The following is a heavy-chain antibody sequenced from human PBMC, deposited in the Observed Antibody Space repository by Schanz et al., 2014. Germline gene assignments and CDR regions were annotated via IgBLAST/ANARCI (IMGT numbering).Heavy chain of an antibody. V-gene: IGHV3-7*01. D-gene: IGHD6-13*01. J-gene: IGHJ4*02. CDR1: GFTFSSYW. Sequence: EVQLVESGGGLVQPGGSLRLSCAASGFTFSSYWMHWVRQVPGKGLEWVANIKKDGSEKYYVDSVKGRFTISRDNSKNTVYIQMNSLRAEDTAVYFCVSQTGSPNYWGQGTLXTVSS. CDR2: IKKDGSEK. CDR3: VSQTGSPNY.